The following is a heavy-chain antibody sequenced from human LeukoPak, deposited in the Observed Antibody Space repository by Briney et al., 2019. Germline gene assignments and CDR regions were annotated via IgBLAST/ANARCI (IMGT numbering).Heavy chain of an antibody. Sequence: GSLRLSCAASGFTFSNYWMTWVRQAPGKGLEWIGSTFYSGSTYYNPSLKSRVTISVDTSKNEFSLKLSSVTAADTAVYYCATQILLCHYYWGQGTLVTVSS. J-gene: IGHJ4*02. CDR3: ATQILLCHYY. CDR2: TFYSGST. D-gene: IGHD2/OR15-2a*01. CDR1: GFTFSNYW. V-gene: IGHV4-59*05.